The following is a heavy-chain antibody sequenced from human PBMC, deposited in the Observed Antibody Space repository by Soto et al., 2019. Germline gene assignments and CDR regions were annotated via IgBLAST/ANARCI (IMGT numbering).Heavy chain of an antibody. CDR3: ARIERLDYGDYHADY. V-gene: IGHV4-30-2*02. J-gene: IGHJ4*02. D-gene: IGHD4-17*01. CDR1: GGSISSGGYS. Sequence: SETLSLTCAVSGGSISSGGYSCNWIRQPPGKGLEWIGYIYHSGSTYYNPSLKSRVTISVDRSKNQFSLKLSSVTAADTAVYYCARIERLDYGDYHADYWGQGTLVTVSS. CDR2: IYHSGST.